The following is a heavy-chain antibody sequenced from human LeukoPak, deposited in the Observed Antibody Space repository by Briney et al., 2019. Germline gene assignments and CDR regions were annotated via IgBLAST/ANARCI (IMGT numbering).Heavy chain of an antibody. Sequence: ASVKVSCKASGYTFTGYYMHWVRQAPGQGLKWMGWINPNSGGTNYAQKFQGRVTMTRDTSISTAYMELSRLRSDDTAVYYCARVHSIVGATTVGYWGQGTLVTVSS. D-gene: IGHD1-26*01. V-gene: IGHV1-2*02. CDR2: INPNSGGT. CDR1: GYTFTGYY. CDR3: ARVHSIVGATTVGY. J-gene: IGHJ4*02.